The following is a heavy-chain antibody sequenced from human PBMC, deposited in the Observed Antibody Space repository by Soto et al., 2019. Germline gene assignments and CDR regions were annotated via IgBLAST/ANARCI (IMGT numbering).Heavy chain of an antibody. D-gene: IGHD5-12*01. CDR3: ARGDIVATTAFDY. CDR1: GGTFSSYT. CDR2: IIPILGIA. J-gene: IGHJ4*02. V-gene: IGHV1-69*02. Sequence: QVQLVQSGAEVKKPGSSVKVSCKASGGTFSSYTISWVRQAPGQGLEWMGRIIPILGIANYAQKFQGRVTITADKSTSTAYMELSSLRSEDTAVYYCARGDIVATTAFDYWGQGTPVTVSS.